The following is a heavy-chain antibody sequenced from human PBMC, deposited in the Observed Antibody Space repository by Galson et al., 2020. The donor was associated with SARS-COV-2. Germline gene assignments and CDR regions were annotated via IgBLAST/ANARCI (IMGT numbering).Heavy chain of an antibody. CDR1: GGSISSGGYS. CDR3: ARATYDYVWGSYRDDDAFDI. D-gene: IGHD3-16*02. J-gene: IGHJ3*02. V-gene: IGHV4-30-4*07. Sequence: SETLSLTCAVSGGSISSGGYSWSWIRQPPGKGLEWIGYIYYSGSTYYNPSLKSRVTISVDTSKNQFSLKLSSVTAADTAVYYCARATYDYVWGSYRDDDAFDIWGQGTMVTVSS. CDR2: IYYSGST.